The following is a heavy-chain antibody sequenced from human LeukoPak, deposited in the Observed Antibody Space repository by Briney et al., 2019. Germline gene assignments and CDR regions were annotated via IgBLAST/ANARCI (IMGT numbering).Heavy chain of an antibody. CDR2: ISYDGSNK. Sequence: PGGSLRLSCAASGFTFSSYWMSWVRQAPGKGLEWVAVISYDGSNKYYADSVKGRFTISRDDSKNTLYLQMNSLRAEDTAVYYCAKDTGSWTIDYWGQGTLVTVSS. CDR3: AKDTGSWTIDY. J-gene: IGHJ4*02. CDR1: GFTFSSYW. D-gene: IGHD6-13*01. V-gene: IGHV3-30*18.